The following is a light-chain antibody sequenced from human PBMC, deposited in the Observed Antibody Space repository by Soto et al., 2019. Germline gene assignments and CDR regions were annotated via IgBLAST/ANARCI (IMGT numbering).Light chain of an antibody. CDR1: QDIANF. CDR2: AAS. J-gene: IGKJ4*01. Sequence: DIQMTQSPSSLSAFVGDRVTITCRASQDIANFLAWYQQKPGKVPKLLIYAASTLQSGVPSRFSGSGSGTDFTLTISSLQPEDVATYYCQNCKVAPFTFGGGTKVEIK. V-gene: IGKV1-27*01. CDR3: QNCKVAPFT.